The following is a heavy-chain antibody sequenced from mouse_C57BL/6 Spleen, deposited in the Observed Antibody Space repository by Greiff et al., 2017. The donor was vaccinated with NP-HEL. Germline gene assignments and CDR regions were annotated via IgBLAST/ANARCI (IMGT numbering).Heavy chain of an antibody. Sequence: QVQLKESGPGILQSSQTLSLTCSFSGFSLSTSGMGVSWIRQPSGKGLEWLAHIYWDDDKRYNPSLKSRLTISKDTSRNQVFLKITSVDTADTATYYCARRATDYDRYWYFDVWGTGTTVTVSS. CDR2: IYWDDDK. V-gene: IGHV8-12*01. D-gene: IGHD2-4*01. CDR1: GFSLSTSGMG. J-gene: IGHJ1*03. CDR3: ARRATDYDRYWYFDV.